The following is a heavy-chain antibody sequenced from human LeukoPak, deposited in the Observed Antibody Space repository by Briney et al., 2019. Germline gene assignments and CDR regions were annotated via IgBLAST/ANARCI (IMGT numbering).Heavy chain of an antibody. CDR3: ARRSDYYDSRRAFDI. Sequence: GASVKVSCKASGYTFTNYGISWVRQAPGQGLEWMGRISANNGNTNYAQKLQGRVTMTTDTSTSTAYMELRSLRSDGTAVYYCARRSDYYDSRRAFDIWGQGTMVTVSS. D-gene: IGHD3-22*01. J-gene: IGHJ3*02. V-gene: IGHV1-18*01. CDR1: GYTFTNYG. CDR2: ISANNGNT.